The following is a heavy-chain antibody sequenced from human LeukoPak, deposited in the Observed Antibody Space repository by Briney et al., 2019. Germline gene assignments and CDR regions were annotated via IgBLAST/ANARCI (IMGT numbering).Heavy chain of an antibody. CDR1: GFTFSSYG. CDR3: AKGYGWEASYYYYYMDV. D-gene: IGHD1-26*01. CDR2: IRYDGSNK. J-gene: IGHJ6*03. V-gene: IGHV3-30*02. Sequence: GGSLRLSCGAPGFTFSSYGMHWVRQAPGKGLEWVAFIRYDGSNKYYADSVKGRFTISRDNSKITLYLQMNSLRAEDTAAYYCAKGYGWEASYYYYYMDVWGKGTTVTVSS.